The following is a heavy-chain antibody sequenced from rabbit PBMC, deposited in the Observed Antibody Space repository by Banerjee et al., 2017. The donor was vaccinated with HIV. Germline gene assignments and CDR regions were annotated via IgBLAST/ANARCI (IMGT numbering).Heavy chain of an antibody. CDR2: IYAGSSGTT. V-gene: IGHV1S45*01. CDR1: GFDLSSYHY. D-gene: IGHD6-1*01. Sequence: QEQLEESGGDLVKPEGSLTLTCTASGFDLSSYHYMCWVRQAPGKGLEWIACIYAGSSGTTYYASWAKGRFTISKTSSTTVTLQMTSLTAADTATYFCARGDYYTVGYGGYALTRLDLWGQGTLVTVS. J-gene: IGHJ3*01. CDR3: ARGDYYTVGYGGYALTRLDL.